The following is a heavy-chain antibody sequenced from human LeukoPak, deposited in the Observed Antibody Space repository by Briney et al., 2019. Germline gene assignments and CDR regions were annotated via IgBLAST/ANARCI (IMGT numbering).Heavy chain of an antibody. D-gene: IGHD4-17*01. CDR3: ARGPNYGDSLANWYFDL. V-gene: IGHV3-30*02. J-gene: IGHJ2*01. CDR2: IRYDGSNK. Sequence: GGSLRLSCAASGFTFSSYGMHWVRQAPGKGLEWVTFIRYDGSNKYYADSVKGRFTISRDNSKNTLYLQMNSLRAEDTAIYYCARGPNYGDSLANWYFDLWGRGTLVTVSS. CDR1: GFTFSSYG.